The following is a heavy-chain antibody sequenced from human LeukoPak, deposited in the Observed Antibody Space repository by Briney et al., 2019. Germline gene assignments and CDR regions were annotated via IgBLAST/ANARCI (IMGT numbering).Heavy chain of an antibody. Sequence: SVKVSCKASGGTFSSYAISWVRQAPGQGLEWMGGIIPIFGTANYAQKFQGRVTITADESTSTAHMELSSLRSEDTAVYYCARARIPAAYGYYFDYWGQGTLVTVSS. CDR1: GGTFSSYA. CDR3: ARARIPAAYGYYFDY. CDR2: IIPIFGTA. D-gene: IGHD2-2*01. J-gene: IGHJ4*02. V-gene: IGHV1-69*13.